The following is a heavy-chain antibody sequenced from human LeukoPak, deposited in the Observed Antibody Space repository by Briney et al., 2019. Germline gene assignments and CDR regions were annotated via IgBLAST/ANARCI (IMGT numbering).Heavy chain of an antibody. D-gene: IGHD3-3*01. CDR1: GGSISSGGYY. J-gene: IGHJ4*02. CDR2: IYYSGST. V-gene: IGHV4-30-4*08. Sequence: SETLSLTCTVSGGSISSGGYYWSWIRQHPGKGLEWIGYIYYSGSTYYNPSLKSRVTISVDTSKNQFSLRLTSVTAADTAVYYCARDRYYDFWSGFDSWGQGTLVTVSS. CDR3: ARDRYYDFWSGFDS.